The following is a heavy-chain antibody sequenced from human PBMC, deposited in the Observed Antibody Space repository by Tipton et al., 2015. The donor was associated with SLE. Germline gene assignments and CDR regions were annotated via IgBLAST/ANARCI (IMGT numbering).Heavy chain of an antibody. V-gene: IGHV4-39*07. CDR1: DGSISSSSYY. Sequence: LSCTVSDGSISSSSYYWGWIRQPPGKGLEWIGSIYYSGSTYYNPSLKSRVTISVDTSKNQFSLKLSSVTAADTAVYYCARESIAAAGYFDYWGQGTLVTVSS. CDR3: ARESIAAAGYFDY. CDR2: IYYSGST. J-gene: IGHJ4*02. D-gene: IGHD6-13*01.